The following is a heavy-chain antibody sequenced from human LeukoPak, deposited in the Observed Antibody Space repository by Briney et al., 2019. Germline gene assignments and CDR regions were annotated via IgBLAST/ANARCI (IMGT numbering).Heavy chain of an antibody. CDR1: GYTFTSYY. Sequence: VASVKVSCKASGYTFTSYYMHWVRQAPGQGLEWMGIINPSGGSTSYAQKFQGRVTMTRDMSTSTVYMELSSLRSEDTAVYYCARVGISGDYFRIWGQGTMVTVSS. V-gene: IGHV1-46*01. CDR3: ARVGISGDYFRI. D-gene: IGHD4-17*01. CDR2: INPSGGST. J-gene: IGHJ3*02.